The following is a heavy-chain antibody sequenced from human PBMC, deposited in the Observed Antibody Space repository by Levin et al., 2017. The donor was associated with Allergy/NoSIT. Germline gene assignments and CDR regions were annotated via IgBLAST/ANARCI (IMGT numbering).Heavy chain of an antibody. CDR1: GSTFSHYW. CDR3: ARLAGFYYMDV. CDR2: IFPGDSKT. D-gene: IGHD3-9*01. Sequence: AGGSLRLSCQGSGSTFSHYWILWVRQKPGKGLEWVGIIFPGDSKTRYSPSFEGQVTISADKSISTAYLQLTSLEASDTAMFYCARLAGFYYMDVWGEGTTVTVSS. J-gene: IGHJ6*03. V-gene: IGHV5-51*01.